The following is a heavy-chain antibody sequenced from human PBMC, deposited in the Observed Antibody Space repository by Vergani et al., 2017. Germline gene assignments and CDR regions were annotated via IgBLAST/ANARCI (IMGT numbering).Heavy chain of an antibody. D-gene: IGHD1-1*01. J-gene: IGHJ3*01. CDR1: GFIFSDHY. CDR3: VRVKGSNWNDHLYDV. V-gene: IGHV3-72*01. CDR2: IRNKANDYTT. Sequence: EVQVVESGGGLVQPGGSLRLSCAASGFIFSDHYMDWVSQAPGKGLEWVGRIRNKANDYTTQYAASVKGRFIISRDDSKSYLYLQMNSLQAEDTALYYCVRVKGSNWNDHLYDVWGRGTLVTVSS.